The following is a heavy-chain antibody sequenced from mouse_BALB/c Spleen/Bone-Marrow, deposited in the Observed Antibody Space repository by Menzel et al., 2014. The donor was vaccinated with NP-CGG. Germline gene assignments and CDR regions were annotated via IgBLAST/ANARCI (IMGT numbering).Heavy chain of an antibody. CDR2: IDPANGNT. Sequence: VQLQQSGAELVKPGASVKLSCTGSGFNIKDTFMHWVKQRPEQGLEWIGRIDPANGNTKYDPKFQGKATITADTSSNTAYLQLAMLTSEDAAVYYCTRGEDYWGQGTTLAVSS. V-gene: IGHV14-3*02. CDR1: GFNIKDTF. J-gene: IGHJ2*01. CDR3: TRGEDY.